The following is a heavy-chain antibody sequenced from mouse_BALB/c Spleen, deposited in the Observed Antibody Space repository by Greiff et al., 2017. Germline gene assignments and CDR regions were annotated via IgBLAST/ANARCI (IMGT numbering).Heavy chain of an antibody. Sequence: EVKVVESGGGLVQPGGSLKLSCAASGFTFSSYGMSWVRQTPDKRLELVATINSNGGSTYYPDSVKGRFTISRDNAKNTLYLQMSSLKSEDTAMYYCARDRGSYGFAYWGQGTLVTVSA. CDR1: GFTFSSYG. D-gene: IGHD1-2*01. CDR3: ARDRGSYGFAY. V-gene: IGHV5-6-3*01. J-gene: IGHJ3*01. CDR2: INSNGGST.